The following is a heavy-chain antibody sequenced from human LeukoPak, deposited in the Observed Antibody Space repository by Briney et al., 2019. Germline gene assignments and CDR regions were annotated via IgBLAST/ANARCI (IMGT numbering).Heavy chain of an antibody. J-gene: IGHJ4*02. CDR3: ARGGRGLRLGELSHFDY. D-gene: IGHD3-16*02. CDR2: IYYSGSI. V-gene: IGHV4-30-4*01. CDR1: GGSISSGDYY. Sequence: PSQTLSLTCTVSGGSISSGDYYWSWIRQPPGKGLEWIGYIYYSGSIYYNPSLKSRVTISADTSKNQFSLKLSSVTAADTAVYYCARGGRGLRLGELSHFDYWGQGTLVTVSS.